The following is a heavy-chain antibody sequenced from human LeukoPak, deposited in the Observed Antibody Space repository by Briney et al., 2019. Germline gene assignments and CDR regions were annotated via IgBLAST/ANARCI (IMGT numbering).Heavy chain of an antibody. V-gene: IGHV3-21*01. J-gene: IGHJ4*02. CDR1: GFTFTTYA. D-gene: IGHD2-15*01. CDR2: ISSTSTFI. Sequence: NSGGSLRLSCAASGFTFTTYAMNWVRQAAGKGLEWVSSISSTSTFIYYADSVKGRFTISRDNAKNSLYLQMNSLRAEDTAVYYCARDERQCSGGSCYPSDYWGQGTLVTVSS. CDR3: ARDERQCSGGSCYPSDY.